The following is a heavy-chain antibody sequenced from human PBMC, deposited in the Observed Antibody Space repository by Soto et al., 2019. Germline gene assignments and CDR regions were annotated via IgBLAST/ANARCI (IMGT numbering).Heavy chain of an antibody. V-gene: IGHV3-21*01. D-gene: IGHD2-15*01. CDR3: ARDCSGGSCYPGMDV. Sequence: PRLSCAASGFTFSSYSMNWVRQAPGKGLEWVSSTSSSSSYIYYADSVKGRFTISRDNAKNSLYLQINSLRAEDTAVYFCARDCSGGSCYPGMDVWGQGTQVTSP. J-gene: IGHJ6*02. CDR1: GFTFSSYS. CDR2: TSSSSSYI.